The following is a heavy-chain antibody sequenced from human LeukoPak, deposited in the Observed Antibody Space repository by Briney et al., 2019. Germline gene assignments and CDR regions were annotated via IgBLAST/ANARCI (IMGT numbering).Heavy chain of an antibody. CDR2: ISSTGTNI. D-gene: IGHD6-19*01. CDR3: ARGSTSGWSY. CDR1: GFTFSSYI. J-gene: IGHJ4*02. V-gene: IGHV3-48*02. Sequence: GGSLRLSCAASGFTFSSYIMNWVRQAPGKGLEWVSHISSTGTNIYYADSVQGRFTISRDNAKNSLYLQMNSLRDEDTAVYYCARGSTSGWSYWGQGTLVTVSS.